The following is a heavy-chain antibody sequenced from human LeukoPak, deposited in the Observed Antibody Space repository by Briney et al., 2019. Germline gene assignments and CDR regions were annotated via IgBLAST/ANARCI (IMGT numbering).Heavy chain of an antibody. D-gene: IGHD2/OR15-2a*01. V-gene: IGHV3-23*01. CDR2: ISGSGEST. Sequence: GGSLRLSCVGSGFSFSSYGMTWVRQAPGKGLEWVSAISGSGESTYNAGSVQGRFTISRDNSKNTVYLQMNSLRAEDTAVYYCAKGGVSYISPDYWGQGTLVTVSS. CDR1: GFSFSSYG. CDR3: AKGGVSYISPDY. J-gene: IGHJ4*02.